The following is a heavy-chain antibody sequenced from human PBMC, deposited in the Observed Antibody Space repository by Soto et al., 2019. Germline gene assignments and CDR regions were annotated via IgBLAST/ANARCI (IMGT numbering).Heavy chain of an antibody. CDR2: VNAGNGNT. Sequence: VKVSCKASGYTFTSYAMHWVRQAPGQRLEWMGWVNAGNGNTKYSQKFQGRVTITRDTSASTVYMELSSLRSEDTAVYYCARDMGFGLSDYWGQGTLVTVSS. J-gene: IGHJ4*02. V-gene: IGHV1-3*01. D-gene: IGHD3-10*01. CDR1: GYTFTSYA. CDR3: ARDMGFGLSDY.